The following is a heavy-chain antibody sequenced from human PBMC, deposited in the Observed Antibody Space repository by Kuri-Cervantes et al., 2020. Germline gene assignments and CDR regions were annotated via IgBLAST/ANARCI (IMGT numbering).Heavy chain of an antibody. CDR3: ARVGDWNYVNAFDI. D-gene: IGHD1-7*01. J-gene: IGHJ3*02. CDR1: GFTFSSYA. Sequence: GGSLRLSCAASGFTFSSYAMHWVRQAPGKGLEWVAVIWYDGSNKYYADSVKGRFTISRDNSKNTLYLQMNSLRAEDTAVYYCARVGDWNYVNAFDIWGQGT. V-gene: IGHV3-33*08. CDR2: IWYDGSNK.